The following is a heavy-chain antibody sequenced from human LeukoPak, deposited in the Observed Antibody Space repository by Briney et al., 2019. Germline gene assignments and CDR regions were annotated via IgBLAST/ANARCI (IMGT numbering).Heavy chain of an antibody. D-gene: IGHD1-26*01. CDR2: ISPSGGIT. V-gene: IGHV3-23*01. J-gene: IGHJ3*02. Sequence: GGSLRLSCAASGFTFSSHGMNWVRQAPGKGLEWVSGISPSGGITYYTDSVKGRFTISRDNSKNTVSLQMNSLRGEDTAVYYCARDRRGAKAFDIWGQGTMVTVSS. CDR1: GFTFSSHG. CDR3: ARDRRGAKAFDI.